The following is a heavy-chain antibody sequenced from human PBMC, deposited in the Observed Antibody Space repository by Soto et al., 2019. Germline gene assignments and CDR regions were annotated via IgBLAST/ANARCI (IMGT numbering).Heavy chain of an antibody. Sequence: EVQLVESGGGLVQPGGSQRLSCAASGFTFCDHYMDWVRQAPGKGLEWVGRIRNKANSYTTDYAASGKFRFTSSRDDSKDTMYLQMTSLKTEDTAIYYCARDSAKGAYLDYWGHGTLSTVSS. V-gene: IGHV3-72*01. CDR2: IRNKANSYTT. D-gene: IGHD1-26*01. J-gene: IGHJ4*01. CDR1: GFTFCDHY. CDR3: ARDSAKGAYLDY.